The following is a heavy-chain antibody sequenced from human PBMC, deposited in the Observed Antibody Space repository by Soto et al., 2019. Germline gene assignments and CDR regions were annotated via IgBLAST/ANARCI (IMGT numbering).Heavy chain of an antibody. CDR1: GFNFNNYG. CDR2: IWNDGTGY. Sequence: QVQLVESGGGVVQPGRSLRLSCAASGFNFNNYGMHWVRQAPGKGLEWVAVIWNDGTGYYDANSVKGRFTISRDNSKNTLYPQMSSLRAEDTAVYYCARRQISPPTRGAASARGGMDVWGQGTTVTVSS. V-gene: IGHV3-33*01. D-gene: IGHD6-13*01. CDR3: ARRQISPPTRGAASARGGMDV. J-gene: IGHJ6*02.